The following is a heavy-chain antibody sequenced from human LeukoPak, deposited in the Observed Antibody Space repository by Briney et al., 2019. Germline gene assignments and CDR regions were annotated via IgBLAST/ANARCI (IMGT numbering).Heavy chain of an antibody. V-gene: IGHV3-30*02. Sequence: GGSLRLSCAASGFTFSYYGMHWVRQAPGKGLEWVTFIGYDGTDKYYADSVKGRFTISRDNSKNTLSLHMNSLRAEDTAVYYCAREQTYNSWYYFDSWGQGTLVTVSS. CDR2: IGYDGTDK. CDR1: GFTFSYYG. D-gene: IGHD6-13*01. CDR3: AREQTYNSWYYFDS. J-gene: IGHJ4*02.